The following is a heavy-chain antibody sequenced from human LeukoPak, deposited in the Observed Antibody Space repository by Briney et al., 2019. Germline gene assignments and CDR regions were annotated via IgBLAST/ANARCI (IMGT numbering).Heavy chain of an antibody. Sequence: SETLSLTCTVSGGSISSYYWSWIRQPAGKGLEWIGRIYTSGSTNYNPSLKSRVTMSVDTSKNQFSLKLSSVTAADTAVYYCAKATLVVPAAMRYYYYMDVWGKGTTVIVSS. CDR1: GGSISSYY. J-gene: IGHJ6*03. D-gene: IGHD2-2*01. CDR2: IYTSGST. V-gene: IGHV4-4*07. CDR3: AKATLVVPAAMRYYYYMDV.